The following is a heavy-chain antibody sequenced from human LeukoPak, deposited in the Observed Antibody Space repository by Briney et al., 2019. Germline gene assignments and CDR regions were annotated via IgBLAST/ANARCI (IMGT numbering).Heavy chain of an antibody. CDR3: ARDQMAGVFDY. Sequence: SETLSLTCTVSGGSISSYYWSWIRQPPGKGLEWIGYIYYSGSTNYNPSLKSRVTISVDTSKNQFSLKLSSVTAADTAVYYCARDQMAGVFDYRGQGTLVTVSS. CDR1: GGSISSYY. V-gene: IGHV4-59*01. D-gene: IGHD6-19*01. CDR2: IYYSGST. J-gene: IGHJ4*02.